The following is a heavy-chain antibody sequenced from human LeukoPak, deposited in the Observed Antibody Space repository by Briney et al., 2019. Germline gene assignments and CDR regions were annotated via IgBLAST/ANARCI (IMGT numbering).Heavy chain of an antibody. V-gene: IGHV3-7*03. CDR1: GFTFSSYW. CDR2: IKKDGSEK. CDR3: ARQRMVDV. D-gene: IGHD2-15*01. Sequence: GGSLRLSRAASGFTFSSYWMSWGRQAPGKGLEWVASIKKDGSEKNYVDSVKGRFTISRDNAKNSLYLQMNSLRAEDTAIYYCARQRMVDVWGKGTTVIVSS. J-gene: IGHJ6*04.